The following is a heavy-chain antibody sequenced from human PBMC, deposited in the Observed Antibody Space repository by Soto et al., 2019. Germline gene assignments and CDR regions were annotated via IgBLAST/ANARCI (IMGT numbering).Heavy chain of an antibody. CDR3: ARSDCTSTSCYVVWFDP. V-gene: IGHV3-21*01. CDR1: GFNFSTYA. CDR2: ISSSSSYI. Sequence: PGGSLRLSCAPSGFNFSTYAMNWVRQAPGKGLEWVSSISSSSSYISYADSVKGRFTISRDNAKNSVYLQMNSLRAEDTAVYYCARSDCTSTSCYVVWFDPWGQGTLVTVSS. J-gene: IGHJ5*02. D-gene: IGHD2-2*01.